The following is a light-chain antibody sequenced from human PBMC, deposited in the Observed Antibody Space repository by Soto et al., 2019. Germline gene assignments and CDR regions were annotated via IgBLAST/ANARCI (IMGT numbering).Light chain of an antibody. V-gene: IGLV2-14*01. Sequence: QSVLTQPASVSGSPGQSITISCTGTRGNVGGYNYVSWYQHTPGKAPKLMIYEVTNRPSGVSNRFSGSKSGNTASLTISGLQAEDEADYYCSSYASSSTRVFGGGTKLTVL. CDR1: RGNVGGYNY. CDR3: SSYASSSTRV. CDR2: EVT. J-gene: IGLJ3*02.